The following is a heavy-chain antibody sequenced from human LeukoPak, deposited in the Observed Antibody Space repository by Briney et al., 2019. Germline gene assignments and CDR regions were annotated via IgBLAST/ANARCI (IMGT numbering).Heavy chain of an antibody. CDR3: ARAPSRGYCSTSSCYVAY. D-gene: IGHD2-2*01. CDR1: GYTFTSFD. V-gene: IGHV1-8*01. J-gene: IGHJ4*02. CDR2: MNPNTGNT. Sequence: ASVKVSCKASGYTFTSFDINWVRQATGQGLEWMGWMNPNTGNTRYAQKFQGRVTMTRDTSISTAYMELSSLRSEDTAVYYCARAPSRGYCSTSSCYVAYWGQGTLVTVSS.